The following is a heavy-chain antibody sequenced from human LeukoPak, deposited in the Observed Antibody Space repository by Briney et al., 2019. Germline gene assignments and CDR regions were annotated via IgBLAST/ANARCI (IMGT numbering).Heavy chain of an antibody. J-gene: IGHJ5*02. Sequence: GGSLKLSCAASGFPFNNYWMHWVRQAPGKALVWVSSINTDGRTTRYAASVQGRFTISRDNAKNTLYLQMNSLRDDDTAVYYCARAGASGWYAAGWFDPWGQGTLVTVSS. CDR3: ARAGASGWYAAGWFDP. CDR1: GFPFNNYW. V-gene: IGHV3-74*01. D-gene: IGHD6-19*01. CDR2: INTDGRTT.